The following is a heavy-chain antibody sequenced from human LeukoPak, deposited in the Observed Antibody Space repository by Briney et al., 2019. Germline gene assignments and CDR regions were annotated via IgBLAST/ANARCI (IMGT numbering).Heavy chain of an antibody. V-gene: IGHV4-59*08. CDR3: ARQYYDILTGYSNYYFDY. D-gene: IGHD3-9*01. J-gene: IGHJ4*02. CDR1: GGSISNYY. CDR2: IYYSGST. Sequence: SETLSLTCTVSGGSISNYYWSWIRQPPGKGLEWIGYIYYSGSTNYNPSLKSRLTISIDTSKNQFSLRLTSVTAADTAVYYCARQYYDILTGYSNYYFDYWGQGTLVTVSS.